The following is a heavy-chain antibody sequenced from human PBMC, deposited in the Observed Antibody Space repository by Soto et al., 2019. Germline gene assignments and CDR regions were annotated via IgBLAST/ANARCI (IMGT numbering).Heavy chain of an antibody. V-gene: IGHV1-69*02. J-gene: IGHJ4*02. Sequence: QVQLVQSGAEVKKPGSSVKVSCKASGGTFSSYTISWVRQAPGQGLEWMGRIIPILGIANYAQKFQGRVTITADKSTSTAYMELSSLRSEDTAVYYCASARDYCSGGSCYNRFDYWFQGTLVTVSS. CDR2: IIPILGIA. D-gene: IGHD2-15*01. CDR1: GGTFSSYT. CDR3: ASARDYCSGGSCYNRFDY.